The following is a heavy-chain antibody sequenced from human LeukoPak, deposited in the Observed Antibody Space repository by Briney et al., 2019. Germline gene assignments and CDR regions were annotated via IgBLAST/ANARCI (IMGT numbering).Heavy chain of an antibody. CDR2: IWYDGSAK. CDR3: ARVRGYYFDY. V-gene: IGHV3-33*01. Sequence: TGGSLRLSCAASGFTFSNYDVHWVRQPPGKGPEWVAVIWYDGSAKYYVDSVKGRFTISRDNSKNTLYLQMNRLRAEDTAVYYCARVRGYYFDYWGQGTLVTVSS. CDR1: GFTFSNYD. J-gene: IGHJ4*02.